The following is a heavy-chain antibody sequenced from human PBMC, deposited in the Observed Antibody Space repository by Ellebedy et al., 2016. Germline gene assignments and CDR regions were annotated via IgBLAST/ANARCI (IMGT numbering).Heavy chain of an antibody. D-gene: IGHD2-2*02. CDR3: ARSRYPSNALDV. V-gene: IGHV4-34*01. J-gene: IGHJ6*02. CDR2: INHSGSP. Sequence: SETLSLXCAVSSGSMRDYYWTWIRQSAGKGLEWIGEINHSGSPTYSPALQSRVTISIESSKNRFSLRLTSVTAADTAVYYCARSRYPSNALDVWGQGTTVTV. CDR1: SGSMRDYY.